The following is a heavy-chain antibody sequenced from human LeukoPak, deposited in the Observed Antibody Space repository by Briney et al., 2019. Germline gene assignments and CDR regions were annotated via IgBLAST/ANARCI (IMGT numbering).Heavy chain of an antibody. CDR1: GGSISSYY. D-gene: IGHD6-13*01. CDR3: ARLSWYYFDY. J-gene: IGHJ4*02. Sequence: SGTLSLTCTVSGGSISSYYWSWIRQPPGKGLEWIGYIYYSGSTNYNPSLKSRVTISVDTSKNQFSLKLSSVTAADTAVYYCARLSWYYFDYWGQGTLVTVSS. CDR2: IYYSGST. V-gene: IGHV4-59*08.